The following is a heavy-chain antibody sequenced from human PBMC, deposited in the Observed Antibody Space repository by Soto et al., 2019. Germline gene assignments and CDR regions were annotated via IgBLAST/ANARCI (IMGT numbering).Heavy chain of an antibody. Sequence: EVQLVESGGGLVKPGGSLRLSCVASGFTFSGYSIKWVRQAPGKGLEWVSYISGPSIYIYYADSVKGRFTISRDNAKSAVYLQMNSLRDEDTAVYYCARGFRNGFNVWGQGTTVSVSS. CDR2: ISGPSIYI. CDR1: GFTFSGYS. J-gene: IGHJ6*02. D-gene: IGHD2-8*01. V-gene: IGHV3-21*01. CDR3: ARGFRNGFNV.